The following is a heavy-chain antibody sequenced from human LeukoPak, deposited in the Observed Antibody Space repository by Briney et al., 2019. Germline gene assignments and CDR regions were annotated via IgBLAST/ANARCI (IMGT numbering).Heavy chain of an antibody. CDR3: ASRPRYYYDSSGYSSFDY. D-gene: IGHD3-22*01. V-gene: IGHV3-21*04. J-gene: IGHJ4*02. CDR1: GFSFSAYS. Sequence: GGSLRLSCAASGFSFSAYSMNWVRQAPGKGLEWVSSINSNSGYIHYADSVKGRFTISRDNGKNSLYLQMNSLRAEDTAVYYCASRPRYYYDSSGYSSFDYWGQGTLVTVSS. CDR2: INSNSGYI.